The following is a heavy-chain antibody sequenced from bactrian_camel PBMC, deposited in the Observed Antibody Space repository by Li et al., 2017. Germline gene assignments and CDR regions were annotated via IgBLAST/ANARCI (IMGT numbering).Heavy chain of an antibody. V-gene: IGHV3S53*01. Sequence: VQLVESGGGSVQAGGSLRLSCAFDAYTPANVRMAWFRQAPGKEREGVASLASDGSSIYANSLKGRFTISQDNAKNTVYLQMNSLKPEDTAMYYCAAAVRSAGSNLCARAPYEYNYWGPGTQVTVS. D-gene: IGHD8*01. CDR1: AYTPANVR. J-gene: IGHJ4*01. CDR2: LASDGSS. CDR3: AAAVRSAGSNLCARAPYEYNY.